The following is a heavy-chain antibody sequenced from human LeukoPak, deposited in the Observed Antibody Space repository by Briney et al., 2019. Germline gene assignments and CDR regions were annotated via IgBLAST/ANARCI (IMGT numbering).Heavy chain of an antibody. V-gene: IGHV3-11*04. J-gene: IGHJ6*03. CDR3: ARDTVVVPAAIQDYYFYMDV. Sequence: GGSLRLSCAASGFTFSDYYMSWIRQAPGKGLEWVSYISSSGSTIYYADSVKGRFTISRDNAKNSLYLQMNSLRAEDTAVYYCARDTVVVPAAIQDYYFYMDVWGKGTTVTVSS. CDR2: ISSSGSTI. D-gene: IGHD2-2*02. CDR1: GFTFSDYY.